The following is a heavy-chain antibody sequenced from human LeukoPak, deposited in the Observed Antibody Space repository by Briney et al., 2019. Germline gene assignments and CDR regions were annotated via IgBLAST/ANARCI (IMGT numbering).Heavy chain of an antibody. CDR1: GGSISSSSYY. CDR2: IYYSGST. D-gene: IGHD3-22*01. Sequence: PSETLSLTCTVSGGSISSSSYYWGWIRQPPGKGLEWIGSIYYSGSTNYNPSLKSRVTISVDTSKNQFSLKLSSVTAADTAVYYCARQISTMIVVVSNDAFDIWGQGTMVTVSS. J-gene: IGHJ3*02. V-gene: IGHV4-39*01. CDR3: ARQISTMIVVVSNDAFDI.